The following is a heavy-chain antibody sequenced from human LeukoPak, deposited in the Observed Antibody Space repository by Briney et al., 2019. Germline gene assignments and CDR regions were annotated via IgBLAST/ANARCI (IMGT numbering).Heavy chain of an antibody. D-gene: IGHD4-17*01. CDR2: IYYSGST. J-gene: IGHJ4*02. V-gene: IGHV4-59*08. Sequence: PSETLSLTCTVSGGSISSYYWSWIRQPPGKGLEWIGHIYYSGSTNYNPSLKSRVTISVDTSKNQFSLKLSSVTAADTAVYYCARHVIGDHFDYWGQGTLVTVSS. CDR1: GGSISSYY. CDR3: ARHVIGDHFDY.